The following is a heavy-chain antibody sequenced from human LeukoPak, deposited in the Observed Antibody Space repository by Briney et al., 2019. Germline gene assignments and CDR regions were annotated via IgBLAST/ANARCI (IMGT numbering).Heavy chain of an antibody. J-gene: IGHJ6*03. CDR1: GFTFSSYA. V-gene: IGHV3-30-3*01. CDR2: ISYDGSNK. Sequence: GGSLRLSCAASGFTFSSYAMHWVRQAPGKGLEWVAVISYDGSNKYYADSVKGRFTISRDNSKNTLYLQMNSLRAEDTAVYYCARDQWDILYYMDVWGKGTTVTVSS. CDR3: ARDQWDILYYMDV. D-gene: IGHD1-26*01.